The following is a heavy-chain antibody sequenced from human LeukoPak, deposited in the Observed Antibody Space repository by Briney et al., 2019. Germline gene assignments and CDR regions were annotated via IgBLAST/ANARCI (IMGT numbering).Heavy chain of an antibody. CDR2: ISGSGTTI. V-gene: IGHV3-48*03. CDR3: VSAYGGLLDY. CDR1: VFTLSTYE. D-gene: IGHD3-16*01. J-gene: IGHJ4*02. Sequence: GGSLSLSRAASVFTLSTYEMNWVRQVAGKEVEWVSYISGSGTTIYYADSVKGRFAISRDNTKNSMYLQMNGLRAEDTAVYYCVSAYGGLLDYWGQGTLVTVSS.